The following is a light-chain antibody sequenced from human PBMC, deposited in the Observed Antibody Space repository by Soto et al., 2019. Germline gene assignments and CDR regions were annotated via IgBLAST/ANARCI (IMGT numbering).Light chain of an antibody. CDR3: SSYTGSNTPVV. V-gene: IGLV2-14*01. CDR1: SSDVGGYNY. Sequence: QSALTQPASVSGSPGQSITISCTGTSSDVGGYNYVSWYQQHPGKAPNLIIFDVSNRPSGVSHRFSGSKSGNSASLTISGLQAEDEADYYCSSYTGSNTPVVFGGGTQLTVL. J-gene: IGLJ2*01. CDR2: DVS.